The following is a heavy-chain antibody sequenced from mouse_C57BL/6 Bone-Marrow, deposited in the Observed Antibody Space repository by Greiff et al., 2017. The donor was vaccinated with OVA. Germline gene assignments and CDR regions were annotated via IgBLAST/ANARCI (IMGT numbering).Heavy chain of an antibody. V-gene: IGHV5-12*01. CDR2: ISNGGGST. J-gene: IGHJ3*01. D-gene: IGHD2-3*01. CDR3: ASRIYDGYYGGY. CDR1: GFTFSDYY. Sequence: EVQVVESGGGLVQPGGSLKLSCAASGFTFSDYYMYWVRQTPETRLEWVAYISNGGGSTYYPDTVKGRFTISRDNAKNTLYLQMSRLKSEDTAIYYCASRIYDGYYGGYWGQGTLVTVSA.